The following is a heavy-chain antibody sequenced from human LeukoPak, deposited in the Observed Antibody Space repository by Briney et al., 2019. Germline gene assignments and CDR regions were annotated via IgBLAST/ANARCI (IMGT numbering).Heavy chain of an antibody. CDR3: AKSSSGGNSPPYYYYGMDV. CDR1: GFTFSTHG. V-gene: IGHV3-30*18. CDR2: ISYDGSNK. J-gene: IGHJ6*02. D-gene: IGHD4-23*01. Sequence: PGESLKISCAASGFTFSTHGMHWVRQAPGKGLEWVAVISYDGSNKYYAGSVKGRFTISRDNYRNTLYLQMSSLRAEDTAVYYCAKSSSGGNSPPYYYYGMDVWGQGTTVTVSS.